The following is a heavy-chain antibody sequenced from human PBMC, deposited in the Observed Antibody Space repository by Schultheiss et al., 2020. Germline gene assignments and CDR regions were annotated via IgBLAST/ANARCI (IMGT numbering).Heavy chain of an antibody. CDR2: IYYSGST. J-gene: IGHJ1*01. Sequence: SETLSLTCTVSGGSISSGGYYWSWIRQHPGKGLEWIGYIYYSGSTYYNPSLKSRVTISVDTSKNQFSLKLSSVTAADTAVYYCARDGDYYDSSGYSEYFQHWGQGTLVTVS. D-gene: IGHD3-22*01. V-gene: IGHV4-31*03. CDR1: GGSISSGGYY. CDR3: ARDGDYYDSSGYSEYFQH.